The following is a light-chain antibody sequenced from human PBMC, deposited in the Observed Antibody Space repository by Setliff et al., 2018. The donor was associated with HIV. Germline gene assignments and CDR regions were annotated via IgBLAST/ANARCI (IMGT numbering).Light chain of an antibody. CDR3: QAWDSSTAVYV. J-gene: IGLJ1*01. Sequence: SYELTQPPSVSVSPGQTASIACSGDKLGDKYACWYQQKPGQSPVLVIYQDNKRPSGIPERFSGSNSGNTATLTISGTQALDEADYYRQAWDSSTAVYVFGTGTKVTVL. V-gene: IGLV3-1*01. CDR1: KLGDKY. CDR2: QDN.